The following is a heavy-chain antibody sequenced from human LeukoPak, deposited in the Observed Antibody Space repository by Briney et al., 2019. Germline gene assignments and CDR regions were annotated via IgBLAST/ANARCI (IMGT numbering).Heavy chain of an antibody. CDR2: MKQDGSET. V-gene: IGHV3-7*01. CDR3: ARVQGWRSYSDY. Sequence: PGGSLRLSCAASRFTFSDYWVNWVRQAPGKGLEWVASMKQDGSETHYVDSVKGRFTISRDNAKNSLFLQMDSLRDEDTAVYYCARVQGWRSYSDYWGQGTLVTVSS. D-gene: IGHD6-19*01. J-gene: IGHJ4*02. CDR1: RFTFSDYW.